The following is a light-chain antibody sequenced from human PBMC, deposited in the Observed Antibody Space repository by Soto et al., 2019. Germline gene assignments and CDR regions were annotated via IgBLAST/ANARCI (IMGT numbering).Light chain of an antibody. CDR1: SGHSSYI. J-gene: IGLJ1*01. CDR2: LEGSGSY. Sequence: QPVLTQSSSASASLGSSVKLTCTLSSGHSSYIIAWHQQQPGKAPRYLMKLEGSGSYNKGSGVPDRFSGSSSGADRYLTISNLRSEDEADYYCGTWDSNPFVGTGTKLTVL. V-gene: IGLV4-60*03. CDR3: GTWDSNPF.